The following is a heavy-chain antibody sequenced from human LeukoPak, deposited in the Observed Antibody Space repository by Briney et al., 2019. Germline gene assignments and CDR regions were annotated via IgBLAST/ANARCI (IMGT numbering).Heavy chain of an antibody. CDR3: TTVPLTTVTTDY. D-gene: IGHD4-17*01. J-gene: IGHJ4*02. V-gene: IGHV3-15*01. Sequence: GGSLRLSCAASGFTLSNAWMSWVRQTPGKGLEWVGRIKSKTDGGTTDYAAPVKGRFTISRDDSKNTLYLQMNSLKTEDTAVYYCTTVPLTTVTTDYWGQGTLVTVSS. CDR2: IKSKTDGGTT. CDR1: GFTLSNAW.